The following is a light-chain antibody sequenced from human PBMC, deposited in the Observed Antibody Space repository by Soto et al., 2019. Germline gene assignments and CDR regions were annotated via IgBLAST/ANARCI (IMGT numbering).Light chain of an antibody. CDR1: QSVSSN. CDR2: GAS. J-gene: IGKJ1*01. V-gene: IGKV3-15*01. CDR3: QQYNNWPPWT. Sequence: EIVMTQAPATLSVSPGERATLSCRASQSVSSNLAWYQQKPGQALRLLIFGASTRATGIPARFSGSGSGTEFTLTISSLQSEDFVVYYCQQYNNWPPWTFGQGTKVDIK.